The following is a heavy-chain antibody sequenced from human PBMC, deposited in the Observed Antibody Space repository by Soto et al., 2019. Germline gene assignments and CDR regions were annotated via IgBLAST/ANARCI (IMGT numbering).Heavy chain of an antibody. CDR3: ARDTWATLGQYYYYYGMDV. Sequence: ASVKVSCKASGYTFTGYYMHWVRQAPGQGLEWMGWINPNSGGTNYAQKFQGWVTMTGDTSISTAYMELSRLRSDDTAVYYCARDTWATLGQYYYYYGMDVWGQGTTVTVSS. V-gene: IGHV1-2*04. J-gene: IGHJ6*02. CDR2: INPNSGGT. CDR1: GYTFTGYY. D-gene: IGHD7-27*01.